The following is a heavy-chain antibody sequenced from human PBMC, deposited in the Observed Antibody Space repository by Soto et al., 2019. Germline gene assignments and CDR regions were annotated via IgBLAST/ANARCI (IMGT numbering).Heavy chain of an antibody. CDR1: GFTFSSYG. V-gene: IGHV3-33*01. D-gene: IGHD3-16*01. CDR3: ARVWDYYGMDV. J-gene: IGHJ6*02. CDR2: IWYDGSNK. Sequence: GGSLRLSCAASGFTFSSYGMHWVRQAPGKGLEWVAVIWYDGSNKYYADSVKGRFTISRDNSKNTLYLQMNSLKAEDTAVYYCARVWDYYGMDVWGQGTTVTVSS.